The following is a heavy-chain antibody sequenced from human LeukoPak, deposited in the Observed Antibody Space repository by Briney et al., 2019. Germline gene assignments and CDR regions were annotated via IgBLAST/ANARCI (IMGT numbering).Heavy chain of an antibody. D-gene: IGHD5-18*01. V-gene: IGHV3-11*01. CDR2: IISADTNM. J-gene: IGHJ1*01. CDR3: AKGHTYGMT. CDR1: GFIFSDFY. Sequence: GGSLRLYCAASGFIFSDFYMSWLRQTPGKGLEWVSYIISADTNMDYADSVKGRFTISRDNAKGSLFLQMNNLRADDTAFYYCAKGHTYGMTWGQGTLVTVSS.